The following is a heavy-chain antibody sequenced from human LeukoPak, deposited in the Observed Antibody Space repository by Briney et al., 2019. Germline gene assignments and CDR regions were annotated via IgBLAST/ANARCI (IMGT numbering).Heavy chain of an antibody. V-gene: IGHV3-23*01. J-gene: IGHJ6*03. D-gene: IGHD7-27*01. Sequence: GGSLRLSCAASGFASGFTFSSYAMSRVRQAPGKGLEWVASINGRAATTYYADSVKGRFTISRDNSKNTLYLQMNSLGADDTAVYYCAKAPATGEGYYFYYMDVWGKGTTVTVSS. CDR3: AKAPATGEGYYFYYMDV. CDR2: INGRAATT. CDR1: GFTFSSYA.